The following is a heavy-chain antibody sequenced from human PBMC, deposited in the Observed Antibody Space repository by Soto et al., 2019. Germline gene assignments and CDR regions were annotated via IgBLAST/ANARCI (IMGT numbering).Heavy chain of an antibody. CDR3: ASMLKTWRGLEYYFDY. Sequence: ASVKVSCKASGYTFTSYDINWVRQATGQGLEWMGWMNPNSGNTGYAQKFQGRVTMTRNTSIGTAYMELSSLRSEDTAVYYCASMLKTWRGLEYYFDYWGQGTLVTVSS. CDR1: GYTFTSYD. V-gene: IGHV1-8*01. J-gene: IGHJ4*02. CDR2: MNPNSGNT. D-gene: IGHD3-3*01.